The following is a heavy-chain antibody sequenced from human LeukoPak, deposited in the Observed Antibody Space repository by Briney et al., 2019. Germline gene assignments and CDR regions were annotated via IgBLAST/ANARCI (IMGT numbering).Heavy chain of an antibody. D-gene: IGHD6-19*01. CDR3: AKGGRGFIPVAGTLDS. CDR1: GFTFSSYW. J-gene: IGHJ4*02. CDR2: INSDGSST. V-gene: IGHV3-74*01. Sequence: GGSLRLSCAASGFTFSSYWMHWVRQAPGKGLVWVSRINSDGSSTSYADSVKGRFTISRDNSQNTLYLQMNSLRAEDTAVYYCAKGGRGFIPVAGTLDSGGQGPLVPVS.